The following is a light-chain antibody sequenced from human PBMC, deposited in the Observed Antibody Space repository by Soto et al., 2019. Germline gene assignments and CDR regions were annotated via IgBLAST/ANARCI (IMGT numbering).Light chain of an antibody. CDR2: EVS. CDR1: SSDVGDYNY. Sequence: QSVLTQPASVSGSPGQSITISCTGTSSDVGDYNYVSWYQHHPGRAPKLMIFEVSTRPSGVSNRCSGSKSGNTASLTISGLQAEDEADYYCSSYSSGRYVFGTGTKVTVL. CDR3: SSYSSGRYV. V-gene: IGLV2-14*01. J-gene: IGLJ1*01.